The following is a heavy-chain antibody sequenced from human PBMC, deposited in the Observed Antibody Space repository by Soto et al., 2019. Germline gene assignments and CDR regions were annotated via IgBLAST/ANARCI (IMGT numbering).Heavy chain of an antibody. Sequence: PGWSLRLSCAASVFIVISNYMNWVRQAPGKGLEWVSVIYSGGTTYYADSVKGRFIISRDNSKNTLYLQMNSLRAEDTAVYYCARSRAMDVWGQGTTVTV. CDR3: ARSRAMDV. J-gene: IGHJ6*02. CDR1: VFIVISNY. CDR2: IYSGGTT. V-gene: IGHV3-53*01.